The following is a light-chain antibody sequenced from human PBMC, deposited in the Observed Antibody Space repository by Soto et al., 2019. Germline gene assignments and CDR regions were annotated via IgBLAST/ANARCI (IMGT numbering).Light chain of an antibody. CDR1: SSDVGGYNY. CDR2: DVS. V-gene: IGLV2-14*01. CDR3: SSYTSSSTWV. Sequence: QSVLTQPASVSGSPGQSITISCTGTSSDVGGYNYVSWYQQHPGKAPKLMMYDVSNRPSGVSNRFSGSKSGNTASLTISGLQAEDEADYYCSSYTSSSTWVFGGGTKVTVL. J-gene: IGLJ3*02.